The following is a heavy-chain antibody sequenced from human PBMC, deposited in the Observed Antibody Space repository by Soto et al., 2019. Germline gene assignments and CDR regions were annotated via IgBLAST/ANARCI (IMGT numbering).Heavy chain of an antibody. CDR1: GFTFSSYS. CDR2: ISSSSSYI. D-gene: IGHD6-25*01. J-gene: IGHJ5*02. CDR3: ASAGYSSARGSNWFDP. Sequence: EVQLVESGGGLVKPGGSLRLSCAASGFTFSSYSMNWVRQAPGKGLEWVSSISSSSSYIYYADSVKGRFTISRDNAKNSLYLQMNSLRAEDTAVHYCASAGYSSARGSNWFDPWGQGTLVTVSS. V-gene: IGHV3-21*01.